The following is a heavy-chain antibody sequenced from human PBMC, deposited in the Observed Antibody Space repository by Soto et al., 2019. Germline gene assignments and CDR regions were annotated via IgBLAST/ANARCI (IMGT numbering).Heavy chain of an antibody. D-gene: IGHD1-26*01. Sequence: EVQLVESGGDLVKPGGSLRLSCAASGFSITNDWMTWVRQPPGKGLEWVGRIKSKTDGGTTDYVAPVKGRFTILRDDSKNTLYLQMNSLKTEDTAVYYCTPRGGSFHAAYDYYYYGMDVWSQVTTFTVSS. J-gene: IGHJ6*02. CDR1: GFSITNDW. V-gene: IGHV3-15*01. CDR3: TPRGGSFHAAYDYYYYGMDV. CDR2: IKSKTDGGTT.